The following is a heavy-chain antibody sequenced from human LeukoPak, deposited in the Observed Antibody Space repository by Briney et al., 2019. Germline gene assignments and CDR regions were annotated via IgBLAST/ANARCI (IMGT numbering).Heavy chain of an antibody. V-gene: IGHV4-34*01. CDR3: ATSRGVLRYFDWLPGGMDV. J-gene: IGHJ6*04. CDR1: CGSFSGYY. CDR2: INHSGST. Sequence: SETLSLTCAVYCGSFSGYYWGWIRQPPGNGREWIGEINHSGSTNYNPSLKSRVTISVDTSKNQFSLKLSSVTAADTAVCYCATSRGVLRYFDWLPGGMDVWGKGTTVTVSS. D-gene: IGHD3-9*01.